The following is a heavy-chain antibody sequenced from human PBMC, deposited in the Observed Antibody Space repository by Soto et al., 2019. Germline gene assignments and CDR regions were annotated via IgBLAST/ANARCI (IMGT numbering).Heavy chain of an antibody. Sequence: PSQPKRLTYSVSGENINNHKDYWSRKKKPPGKGLEWIGSIYFRGNTYYNPSLQTRVTISLDKSKSPFSLKLNSVTAADSAVYFCARLEGLATISYYFDFWGQGALVTV. V-gene: IGHV4-39*01. CDR2: IYFRGNT. J-gene: IGHJ4*02. D-gene: IGHD3-3*01. CDR1: GENINNHKDY. CDR3: ARLEGLATISYYFDF.